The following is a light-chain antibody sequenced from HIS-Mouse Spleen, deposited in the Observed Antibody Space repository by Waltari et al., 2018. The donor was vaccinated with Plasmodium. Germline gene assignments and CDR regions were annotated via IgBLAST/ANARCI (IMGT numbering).Light chain of an antibody. CDR3: AAWDDSLSGPV. J-gene: IGLJ2*01. V-gene: IGLV1-47*01. CDR1: SSNIGSNY. Sequence: QSVLTQPPSASGTPGQRVTISCSGSSSNIGSNYVYWYQQLPGTAPKLLIYRNNQRPSGVPDRFSVSKSGTSASLAISGRRSEDEADYYCAAWDDSLSGPVFGGGTKLTVL. CDR2: RNN.